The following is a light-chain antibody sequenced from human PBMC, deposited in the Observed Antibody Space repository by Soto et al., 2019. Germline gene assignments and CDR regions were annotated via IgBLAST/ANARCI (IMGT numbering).Light chain of an antibody. Sequence: EFVLTQSPGTLSLSPGERATLSCRASQTVRNNYLAWYQQKPGQAPRLLIYDASSRATGIPDRFSGGGSGTDFNLTISSLAPEDFEVYYCQQSSSYPLTFGGGTKV. CDR3: QQSSSYPLT. V-gene: IGKV3-20*01. CDR1: QTVRNNY. J-gene: IGKJ4*01. CDR2: DAS.